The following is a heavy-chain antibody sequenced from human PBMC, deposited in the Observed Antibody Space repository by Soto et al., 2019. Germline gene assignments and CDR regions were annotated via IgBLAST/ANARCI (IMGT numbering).Heavy chain of an antibody. Sequence: PSETLSLTCAVSGDSISSGDWWSWVRQPPGKGLQWIGEIYHSGSAKYNPSLKSRVTISVDKSKNQFSLKLSSVTAADTAVYYCARVDPSSGYYEPVRYYFDYWGQGTLVTVSS. CDR3: ARVDPSSGYYEPVRYYFDY. D-gene: IGHD3-22*01. V-gene: IGHV4-4*02. CDR1: GDSISSGDW. CDR2: IYHSGSA. J-gene: IGHJ4*02.